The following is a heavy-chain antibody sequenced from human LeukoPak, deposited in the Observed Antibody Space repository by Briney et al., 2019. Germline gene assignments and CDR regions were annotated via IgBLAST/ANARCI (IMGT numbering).Heavy chain of an antibody. CDR3: ASSYYGDYVPFLGY. J-gene: IGHJ4*02. CDR1: GFTFSSYA. Sequence: GSLRLSCAASGFTFSSYAMHWVRQAPGKGLVWVSRINSDGSSTSYADSVKGRFTISRDNAKNTLYLQMNSLRAEDTAVYYCASSYYGDYVPFLGYWGQGTLVTVSS. V-gene: IGHV3-74*01. D-gene: IGHD4-17*01. CDR2: INSDGSST.